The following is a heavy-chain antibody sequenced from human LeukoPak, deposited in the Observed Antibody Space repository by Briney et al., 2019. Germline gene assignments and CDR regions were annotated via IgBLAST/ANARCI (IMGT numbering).Heavy chain of an antibody. CDR1: GFTFSSYA. CDR3: ARPHSSGYDY. J-gene: IGHJ4*02. V-gene: IGHV3-30*04. Sequence: GGSLRLSCAASGFTFSSYAMHWVRQAPGKGLEWVAVISYDGSNKYYADSVKGRFTISRDNSKNTLYLQMNSLRAEDTAVYYCARPHSSGYDYWGQGTLVTVSS. D-gene: IGHD6-19*01. CDR2: ISYDGSNK.